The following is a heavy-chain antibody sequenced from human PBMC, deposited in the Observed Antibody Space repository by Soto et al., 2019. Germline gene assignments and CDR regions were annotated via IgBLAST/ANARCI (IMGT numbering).Heavy chain of an antibody. CDR1: GFSFSNYA. CDR2: ISYDGKTT. D-gene: IGHD6-19*01. Sequence: QVHLVESGGGVVQPGRSLRLSCASSGFSFSNYAMHWVRQAPGKGLEWVAVISYDGKTTYYGDSVKGRFTVSRDNSKNTLYLQMNSLRAEDTAVYYCAKVSFSSGWLVIDYWGQGTLVTVSS. V-gene: IGHV3-30*18. CDR3: AKVSFSSGWLVIDY. J-gene: IGHJ4*02.